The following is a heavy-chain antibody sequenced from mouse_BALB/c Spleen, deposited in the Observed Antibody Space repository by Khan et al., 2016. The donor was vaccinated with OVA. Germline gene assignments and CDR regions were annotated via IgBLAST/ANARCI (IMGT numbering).Heavy chain of an antibody. CDR1: GYSITSGYY. J-gene: IGHJ3*01. D-gene: IGHD3-1*01. V-gene: IGHV3-6*02. CDR2: IRYDGDS. Sequence: EVKLLESGPGLVKPSQSLSLTYSVTGYSITSGYYWNWIRQFPGNKLEWMGYIRYDGDSNYNPSLKNRISITRYTSKNHFFLKLNSVTPEDTATYYGARGGSSGPAWFAYWGQGTLVTVSA. CDR3: ARGGSSGPAWFAY.